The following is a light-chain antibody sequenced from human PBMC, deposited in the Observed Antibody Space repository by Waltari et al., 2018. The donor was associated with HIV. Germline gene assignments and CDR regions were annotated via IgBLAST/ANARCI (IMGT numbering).Light chain of an antibody. CDR1: QSVFYISNHKDY. CDR3: QQYYSTPYT. J-gene: IGKJ2*01. V-gene: IGKV4-1*01. Sequence: DIVLTQSPSSLPFPRDEADTMNCTRHQSVFYISNHKDYLAWYQQKAGQPPKLLIYRASSRESGVPDRFSGSGSGTDFTLTISSLQAEDVAVYYCQQYYSTPYTFGQGTKLEIK. CDR2: RAS.